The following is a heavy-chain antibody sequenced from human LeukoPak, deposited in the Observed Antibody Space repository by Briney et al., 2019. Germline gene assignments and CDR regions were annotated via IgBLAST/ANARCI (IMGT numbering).Heavy chain of an antibody. CDR1: VYSFTSYW. Sequence: GESLKFSCKGSVYSFTSYWIGWVRAMRGKGLEWTGIIYPGDSDTRYSSSFQGQVTISADKSISTAYLQWSSLKASDTAMYYCARHTSFHYGMDVWGKGTTVTVSS. J-gene: IGHJ6*04. CDR3: ARHTSFHYGMDV. D-gene: IGHD2-2*01. CDR2: IYPGDSDT. V-gene: IGHV5-51*01.